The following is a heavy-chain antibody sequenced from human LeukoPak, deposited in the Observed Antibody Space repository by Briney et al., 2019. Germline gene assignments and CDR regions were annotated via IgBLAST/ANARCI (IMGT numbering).Heavy chain of an antibody. D-gene: IGHD2-2*01. J-gene: IGHJ4*02. CDR2: IYHSGST. V-gene: IGHV4-4*02. CDR1: GVSNSSINW. Sequence: PSDTLSLTCAVSGVSNSSINWWSWVRQPPGKGLGWIGEIYHSGSTNYNPSLKSRVTISVDKSKNQFSLKLSSVTAADTAVYYCAREIGYCSSTSCHPYYFDYWGQGTLVTVSS. CDR3: AREIGYCSSTSCHPYYFDY.